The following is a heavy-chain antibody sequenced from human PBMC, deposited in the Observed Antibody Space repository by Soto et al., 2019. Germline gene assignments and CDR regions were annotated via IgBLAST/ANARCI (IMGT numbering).Heavy chain of an antibody. CDR2: LVPISRTA. CDR3: VRDSGAKLRSS. V-gene: IGHV1-69*13. D-gene: IGHD6-13*01. CDR1: GGTFSSYR. J-gene: IGHJ4*02. Sequence: SVKVSCKASGGTFSSYRINWVRQAPGQGLEWVGGLVPISRTADYAQKFHGRVTITADESARTSYMELRSLKSQDTAVYYCVRDSGAKLRSSWGQGTLVTVSS.